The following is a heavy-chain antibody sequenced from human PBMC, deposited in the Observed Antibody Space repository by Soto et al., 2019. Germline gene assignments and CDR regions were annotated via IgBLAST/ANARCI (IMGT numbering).Heavy chain of an antibody. Sequence: QVQMVQSGPEVKKPGSSLDVSCKASGGTFSGYGISWVRQAPGQGLEWMVGLIPIFGTTNYAPNFRDRVTISADEARRTVYMDLSSLRTDETGVYYCARGRATAHFYSGMTVWGQGTAVTVSS. J-gene: IGHJ6*02. V-gene: IGHV1-69*01. CDR3: ARGRATAHFYSGMTV. CDR1: GGTFSGYG. CDR2: LIPIFGTT.